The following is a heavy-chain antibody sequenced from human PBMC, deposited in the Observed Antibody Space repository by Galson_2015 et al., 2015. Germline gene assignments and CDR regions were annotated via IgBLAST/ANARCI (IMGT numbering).Heavy chain of an antibody. CDR3: ARGPPLRYFDWLFDY. V-gene: IGHV1-3*01. D-gene: IGHD3-9*01. CDR2: IHAGNGNT. Sequence: VKVSCKASGYTFTSYAMHWVRQAPGQRLGWMGWIHAGNGNTKYSQKFQGRVTITRDTSASTAYMELSSLRSEDTAVYYCARGPPLRYFDWLFDYWGQGTLVTVSS. J-gene: IGHJ4*02. CDR1: GYTFTSYA.